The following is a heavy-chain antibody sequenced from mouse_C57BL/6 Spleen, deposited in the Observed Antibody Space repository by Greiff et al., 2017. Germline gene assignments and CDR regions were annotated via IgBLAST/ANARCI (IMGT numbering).Heavy chain of an antibody. D-gene: IGHD1-1*01. CDR3: ARSGDGSRYFDY. CDR1: GYAFTNYL. CDR2: INPGSGGT. J-gene: IGHJ2*01. V-gene: IGHV1-54*01. Sequence: LQESGAELVRPGTSVKVSCKASGYAFTNYLIEWVKQRPGQGLEWIGVINPGSGGTNYNEKFKGKATLTADKSSSTAYMQLSSLTSEDSAVYFCARSGDGSRYFDYWGQGTTLTVSS.